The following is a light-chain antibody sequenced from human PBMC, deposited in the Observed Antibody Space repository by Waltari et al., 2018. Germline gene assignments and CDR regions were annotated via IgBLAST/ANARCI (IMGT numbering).Light chain of an antibody. V-gene: IGKV1-NL1*01. CDR2: AAS. CDR3: QQYYSIPPVT. CDR1: QGISNS. Sequence: DIQMTQSQSSLSASVGDRVTITCRASQGISNSVTWYQQKPGKAPKHLLYAASTLESGVPSRFSGSGSGTDYTLTISSLQPEDFATYYCQQYYSIPPVTFGPGTRVDFK. J-gene: IGKJ3*01.